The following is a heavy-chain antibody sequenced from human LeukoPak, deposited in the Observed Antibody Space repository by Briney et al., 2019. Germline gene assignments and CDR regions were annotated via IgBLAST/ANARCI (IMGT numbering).Heavy chain of an antibody. V-gene: IGHV4-4*07. D-gene: IGHD3-22*01. CDR3: ARVGGGYYYDSSGYYRDYYFDY. CDR1: GGPISSYY. Sequence: SETLSLTCTVSGGPISSYYWSWIRQPAGKGLEWIGRIYTSGSTNYNPSLKSRVTMSVDTSKNQFSLKLSSVTAADTAVYYCARVGGGYYYDSSGYYRDYYFDYWGQGTLVTVSS. J-gene: IGHJ4*02. CDR2: IYTSGST.